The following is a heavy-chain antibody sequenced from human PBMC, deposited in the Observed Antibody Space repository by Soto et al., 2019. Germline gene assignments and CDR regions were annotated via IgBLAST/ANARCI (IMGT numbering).Heavy chain of an antibody. V-gene: IGHV1-18*01. Sequence: QIHLVQSGAEVKKPGASVKVSCKGSGYGFTTYGITWVRQAPGQGLEWMAWISAHNGNTNYAQKLQGRVTVTRDTSTSPAYMELRSMISDGTAVYYCARGRDGDYWGQGALVTVSS. CDR1: GYGFTTYG. CDR2: ISAHNGNT. CDR3: ARGRDGDY. J-gene: IGHJ4*02. D-gene: IGHD6-6*01.